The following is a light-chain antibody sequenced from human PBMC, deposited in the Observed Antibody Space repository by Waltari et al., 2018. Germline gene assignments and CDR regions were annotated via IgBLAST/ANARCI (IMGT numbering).Light chain of an antibody. CDR2: DVN. CDR3: SSYAGTPTYVV. Sequence: QSALTQPPSVSGSPGQSVTISCTGTSSDVGAYYYVSWYQQPPGKAPKFIIYDVNKRASGVPDRFSGSKSGNTASLTISGLQTVDEADYYCSSYAGTPTYVVFGGGTRLTVL. V-gene: IGLV2-11*01. CDR1: SSDVGAYYY. J-gene: IGLJ2*01.